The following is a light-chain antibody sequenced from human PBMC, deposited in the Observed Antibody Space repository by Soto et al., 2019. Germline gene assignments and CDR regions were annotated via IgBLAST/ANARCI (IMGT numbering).Light chain of an antibody. CDR2: GAS. CDR3: QQYGSSPVT. J-gene: IGKJ2*01. CDR1: QSVTSTY. V-gene: IGKV3-20*01. Sequence: EIEMTQSPGTLSLSLGDRAAISCRASQSVTSTYFAWYQQKPGRAPMLLIYGASSLATGIPYRFSGSGSGTDFTLTISRLQPEDFAVYYCQQYGSSPVTFGQGTKLEIK.